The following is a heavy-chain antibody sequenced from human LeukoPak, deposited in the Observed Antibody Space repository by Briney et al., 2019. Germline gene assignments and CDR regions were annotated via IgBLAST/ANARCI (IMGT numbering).Heavy chain of an antibody. V-gene: IGHV3-23*01. Sequence: GGSLRLSCAASGFTFTSYSMSWVRQAPGKGLEWVSAISSSGVTTYYADSVKGRFTISRDNSKNTLYLQVNSLRAEDTAVYYCVKDRPTWPIDYWGQGTLVTVSS. CDR2: ISSSGVTT. CDR1: GFTFTSYS. CDR3: VKDRPTWPIDY. J-gene: IGHJ4*02. D-gene: IGHD5-12*01.